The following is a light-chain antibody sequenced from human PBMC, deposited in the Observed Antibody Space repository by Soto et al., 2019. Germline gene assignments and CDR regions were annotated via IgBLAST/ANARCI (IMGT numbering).Light chain of an antibody. CDR3: SSYTSSSTLV. CDR1: SSDVGGYYF. Sequence: QSALTQPASVSGSPGQSITISCTGVSSDVGGYYFVSWYQHHSGKAPKLMVYEGSKRPSGVSNRFSGSKSDNTASLTISGLQAEDEADYYCSSYTSSSTLVFGGGTKLTVL. CDR2: EGS. J-gene: IGLJ2*01. V-gene: IGLV2-14*02.